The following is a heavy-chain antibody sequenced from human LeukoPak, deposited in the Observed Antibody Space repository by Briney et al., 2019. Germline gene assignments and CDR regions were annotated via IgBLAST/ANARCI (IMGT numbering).Heavy chain of an antibody. CDR1: GFTFSSYA. CDR3: ARDSPLGYCSGGSCYGAFDI. CDR2: ISSNGGST. J-gene: IGHJ3*02. Sequence: GGSLRLSCAASGFTFSSYAMHWVRQAPGRGLEYVSAISSNGGSTYYANSVKGRFTISRDNPKNTLYLQMGSLRAEDMAVYYCARDSPLGYCSGGSCYGAFDIWGQGTMVTVSS. D-gene: IGHD2-15*01. V-gene: IGHV3-64*01.